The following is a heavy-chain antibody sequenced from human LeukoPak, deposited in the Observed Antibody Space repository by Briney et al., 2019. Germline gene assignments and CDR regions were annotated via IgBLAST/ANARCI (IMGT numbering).Heavy chain of an antibody. CDR3: ARDLAGPPQEAFDV. CDR2: IKKDGSER. Sequence: GGSLRLSCAASGFTFSSYWMNWVRQAPGKGLEWVANIKKDGSERYYVDSVKGRFTISRDNTKKSLYLQMNTLRAEDTAVYYCARDLAGPPQEAFDVWGQGTMVTVSS. J-gene: IGHJ3*01. V-gene: IGHV3-7*01. CDR1: GFTFSSYW.